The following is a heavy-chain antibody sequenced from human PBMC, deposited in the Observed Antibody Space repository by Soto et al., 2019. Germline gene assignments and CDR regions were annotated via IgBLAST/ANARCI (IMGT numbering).Heavy chain of an antibody. V-gene: IGHV3-30-3*01. CDR2: ISYDGNNK. CDR3: ARDRVVAGIGEIDY. D-gene: IGHD6-19*01. Sequence: QVQLVESGGGVVQPGRSLRLSRAASGFTFSNSAMHWARQAPGKGLEWVAVISYDGNNKYYADSVKGRFTISRDNSMNTLYLQMNSLRPEDTAVYYCARDRVVAGIGEIDYWGQGTLVTVSS. J-gene: IGHJ4*02. CDR1: GFTFSNSA.